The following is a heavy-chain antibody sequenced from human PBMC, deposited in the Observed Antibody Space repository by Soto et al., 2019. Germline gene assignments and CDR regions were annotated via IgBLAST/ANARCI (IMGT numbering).Heavy chain of an antibody. CDR1: GYTFTSYA. CDR3: ARDDSSSWYGCADY. Sequence: AASVKVSCKASGYTFTSYAMHWVRQAPGQRLEWMGWINAGNGNTKYSQKFQGRVTITRDTSASTAYMELSSLRSEDTAVYYCARDDSSSWYGCADYWGQGTLVTVSS. V-gene: IGHV1-3*01. D-gene: IGHD6-13*01. CDR2: INAGNGNT. J-gene: IGHJ4*02.